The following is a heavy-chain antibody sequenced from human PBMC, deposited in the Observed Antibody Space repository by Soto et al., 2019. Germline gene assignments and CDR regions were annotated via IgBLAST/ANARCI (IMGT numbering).Heavy chain of an antibody. D-gene: IGHD1-7*01. J-gene: IGHJ6*02. V-gene: IGHV1-69*06. CDR2: IIPIFGTA. CDR3: ARTKLELGERTYYYYGMDV. CDR1: GGTFSSYA. Sequence: SVKVSCKASGGTFSSYAISWVRQAPGQGLEWMGGIIPIFGTANYAQKFQGRVTITADKSTSTAYMELSSLRSEDTAVYYCARTKLELGERTYYYYGMDVWGQGTTVTVSS.